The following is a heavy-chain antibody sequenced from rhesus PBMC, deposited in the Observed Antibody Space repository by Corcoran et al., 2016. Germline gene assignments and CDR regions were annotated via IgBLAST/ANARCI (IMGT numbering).Heavy chain of an antibody. CDR3: AREIGGGSYTRLNWYFDL. CDR1: GGSLRDSYR. Sequence: QVQLQESGPGVVKPSETLSLTCAVSGGSLRDSYRSSWLRQPPLQGMVWIGYIYGSSTSNNYNPSLKSRVTISKDTSKNQFSLKLSSVTAADTAVYYCAREIGGGSYTRLNWYFDLWGPGTPITISS. D-gene: IGHD1-44*02. CDR2: IYGSSTSN. V-gene: IGHV4S10*01. J-gene: IGHJ2*01.